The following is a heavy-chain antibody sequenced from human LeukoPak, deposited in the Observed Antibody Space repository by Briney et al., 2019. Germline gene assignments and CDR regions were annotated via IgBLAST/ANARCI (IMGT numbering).Heavy chain of an antibody. J-gene: IGHJ4*02. V-gene: IGHV3-21*01. CDR3: ARGFGYYDILTGYFDY. Sequence: PGGSLRLSCAASGFTFSSYSMNWVRQAPGKGLEWVSSISSSSSYIYYADSVKGRFTISRDNAKNSLYLQMNSLRAEDTAVYYCARGFGYYDILTGYFDYWGQGTLVTVSS. D-gene: IGHD3-9*01. CDR2: ISSSSSYI. CDR1: GFTFSSYS.